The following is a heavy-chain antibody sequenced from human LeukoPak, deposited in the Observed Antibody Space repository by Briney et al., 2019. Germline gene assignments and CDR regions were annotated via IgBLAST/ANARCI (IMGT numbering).Heavy chain of an antibody. V-gene: IGHV2-5*01. D-gene: IGHD4-11*01. CDR1: GFALSTSGLY. CDR3: AHRNSDYRAFDI. CDR2: IYWNDDK. J-gene: IGHJ3*02. Sequence: ESGPTLVKPTQTLTLTCTFSGFALSTSGLYVGWIRQPPGKALEWLALIYWNDDKRYSPSLKSRLTITKDTSKNQVVLTMTNMDPVDTATYYCAHRNSDYRAFDIWGQGTMVTVSS.